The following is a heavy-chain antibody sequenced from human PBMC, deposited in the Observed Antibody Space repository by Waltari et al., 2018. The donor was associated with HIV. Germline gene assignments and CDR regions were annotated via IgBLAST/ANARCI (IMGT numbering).Heavy chain of an antibody. CDR2: INHSGST. CDR1: GGSFSGSY. CDR3: ASGPFVEMATQFGNFWWVY. Sequence: QVQLQQWGAGLLKPSETLSLTCAVYGGSFSGSYWSWIRQTPGNGLEWIGEINHSGSTNYNPSLKSRVTISVDTSKNQFSLKLSSVTAADTAVYYCASGPFVEMATQFGNFWWVYWGQGTLVTVSS. D-gene: IGHD3-3*01. J-gene: IGHJ4*02. V-gene: IGHV4-34*01.